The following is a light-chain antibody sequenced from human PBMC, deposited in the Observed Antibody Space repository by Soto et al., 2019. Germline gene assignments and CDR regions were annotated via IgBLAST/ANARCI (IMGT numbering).Light chain of an antibody. CDR1: SSNIKTNG. CDR2: SNS. V-gene: IGLV1-44*01. Sequence: QSVLAQPPSASGTPGQTVTISCSGGSSNIKTNGVSWYQQVPGAAPKLLIYSNSQRPSGAPDRFAGSKSGTSASLAIRWLQSEDEATYHCSTWDDSLNGLIFGGGTKLTVL. CDR3: STWDDSLNGLI. J-gene: IGLJ2*01.